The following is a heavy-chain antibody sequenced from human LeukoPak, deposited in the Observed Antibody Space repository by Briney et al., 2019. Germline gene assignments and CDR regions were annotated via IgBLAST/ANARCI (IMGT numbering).Heavy chain of an antibody. Sequence: GGSLRLSCAASGSTFSSYAMHWVRQAPGKGLEWVAVISYDGSNKYYADSVKGRFTISRDNSKNTLYLQMNSLRAEDTAVYYCARAASGSTVTTLFDYWGQGTLVTVSS. CDR2: ISYDGSNK. CDR1: GSTFSSYA. V-gene: IGHV3-30-3*01. D-gene: IGHD4-17*01. CDR3: ARAASGSTVTTLFDY. J-gene: IGHJ4*02.